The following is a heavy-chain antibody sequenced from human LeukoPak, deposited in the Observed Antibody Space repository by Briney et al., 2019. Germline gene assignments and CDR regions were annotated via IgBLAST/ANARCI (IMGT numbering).Heavy chain of an antibody. D-gene: IGHD2-2*01. J-gene: IGHJ4*02. CDR3: AREEYCSSTGCYRDFDY. V-gene: IGHV1-46*01. Sequence: GASVKVSYKASGGTFSSYAISWVRQAPGQGLEWMGIINPSGGSTSYAQKFQGRVTMTRDTSTSTVYMELSSLRSEDTAVYYCAREEYCSSTGCYRDFDYWGQGTLVTVSS. CDR2: INPSGGST. CDR1: GGTFSSYA.